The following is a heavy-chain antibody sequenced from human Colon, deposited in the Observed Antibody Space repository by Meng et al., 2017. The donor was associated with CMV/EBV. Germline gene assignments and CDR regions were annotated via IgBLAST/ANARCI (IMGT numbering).Heavy chain of an antibody. CDR3: ARVGGDGHNLRLYYFDY. Sequence: GSLRLSCTVSGVSINSYYWSWVRQPPGKGLEWVGYIFYTGSTNYNPSLKSRVTISVDSSKNQFSLRLNAVTAADTAVYYCARVGGDGHNLRLYYFDYWGQGTLVTVSS. J-gene: IGHJ4*02. V-gene: IGHV4-59*01. CDR1: GVSINSYY. CDR2: IFYTGST. D-gene: IGHD5-24*01.